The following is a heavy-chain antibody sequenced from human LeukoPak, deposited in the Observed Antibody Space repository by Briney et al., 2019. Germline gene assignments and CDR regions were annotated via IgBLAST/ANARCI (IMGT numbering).Heavy chain of an antibody. CDR2: IYTSGST. CDR1: GGSISSGSYY. V-gene: IGHV4-61*02. D-gene: IGHD1-14*01. CDR3: ARATRNNYYYYYYMDV. J-gene: IGHJ6*03. Sequence: PSETLSLTCTVSGGSISSGSYYWSWIRQPAGKGLEWIGRIYTSGSTNYNPSLKSRVTISVDTSKNQFSLKPSSVTAADTAVYYCARATRNNYYYYYYMDVWGKGTTVTVSS.